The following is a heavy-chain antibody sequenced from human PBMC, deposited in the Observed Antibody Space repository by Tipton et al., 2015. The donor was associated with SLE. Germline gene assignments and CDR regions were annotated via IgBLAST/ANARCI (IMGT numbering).Heavy chain of an antibody. Sequence: TLSLTCTVSGGSISSHYWSWIRQPPGKRLEWIGHVHSSGSTFYNPSLKSRVTISMDTSKNQVSLRMTSVTAAATAVYYCAASGYNFVSWFDPWGQGTPVTVSS. CDR3: AASGYNFVSWFDP. CDR1: GGSISSHY. V-gene: IGHV4-59*11. J-gene: IGHJ5*02. CDR2: VHSSGST. D-gene: IGHD5-24*01.